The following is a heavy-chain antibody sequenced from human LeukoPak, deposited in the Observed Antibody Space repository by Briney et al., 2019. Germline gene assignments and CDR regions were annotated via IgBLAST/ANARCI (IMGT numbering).Heavy chain of an antibody. Sequence: SETLSLTSAVYGGSFSGYYWSWIRQPPGKGLEWIGEINHSGSTNYNPSLKSRVTISVDTSKNQFSLKLSSVTAADTAVYYCARGENTYYYDSSLYYFDYWGQGTLVTVSS. CDR1: GGSFSGYY. CDR3: ARGENTYYYDSSLYYFDY. V-gene: IGHV4-34*01. J-gene: IGHJ4*02. CDR2: INHSGST. D-gene: IGHD3-22*01.